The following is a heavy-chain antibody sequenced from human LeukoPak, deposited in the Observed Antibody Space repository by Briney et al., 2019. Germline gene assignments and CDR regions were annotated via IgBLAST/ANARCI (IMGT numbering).Heavy chain of an antibody. CDR3: ARVPRGGVPAAHRWVGYYYYYMDV. CDR2: IYTSGST. V-gene: IGHV4-61*02. J-gene: IGHJ6*03. Sequence: PSETLSLTCTVSGGSISSGSYYWSWIRQPAGKGLEWIGRIYTSGSTNYNPSLKSRVTMSVDTSKNQFSLKLSSVTAADTAVYYCARVPRGGVPAAHRWVGYYYYYMDVWGKGTTVTVSS. D-gene: IGHD2-2*01. CDR1: GGSISSGSYY.